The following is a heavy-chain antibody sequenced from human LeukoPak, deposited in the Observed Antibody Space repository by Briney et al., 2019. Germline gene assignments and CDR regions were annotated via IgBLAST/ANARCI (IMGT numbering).Heavy chain of an antibody. CDR3: ARAVTTDY. J-gene: IGHJ4*02. D-gene: IGHD4-17*01. CDR2: MTSSNTI. V-gene: IGHV3-69-1*01. Sequence: GGSLRLSCAASGFTFSSYSMNWVRQAPGKGLEWVATMTSSNTIYYADSVKGRFTISRDNAENSVYLQMNSLRDEDTAVYSCARAVTTDYWGQGTLVTVSS. CDR1: GFTFSSYS.